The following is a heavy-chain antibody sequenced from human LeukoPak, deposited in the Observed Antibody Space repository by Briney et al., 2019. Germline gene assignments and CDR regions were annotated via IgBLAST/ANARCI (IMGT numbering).Heavy chain of an antibody. CDR1: GFTFSSYS. D-gene: IGHD3-22*01. Sequence: PGGSLRLSCAASGFTFSSYSMNWVRQAPGKGLEWVSSISSSSSYIYYADSVKGRFTISRDNAKNSLYLQMNSLRAEDTAVYYCAGDMAPDYYDSSGYSQVGDYWGQGTLVTVSS. CDR2: ISSSSSYI. J-gene: IGHJ4*02. V-gene: IGHV3-21*01. CDR3: AGDMAPDYYDSSGYSQVGDY.